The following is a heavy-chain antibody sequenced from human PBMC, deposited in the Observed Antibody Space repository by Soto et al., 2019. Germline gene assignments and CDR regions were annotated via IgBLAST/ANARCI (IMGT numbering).Heavy chain of an antibody. Sequence: QVQLVQSGAEVKKPGASVKVSCKASGYTFTSYGISWVRQAPGQGLEWMGWISAYNGNTNYAQKLQGRVTMTTDTSTSTAYMELRSLRSDDTAVYYCARDGQQLVRDWTTYYYYYYGMDVWGQGTTVTVSS. J-gene: IGHJ6*02. CDR2: ISAYNGNT. CDR3: ARDGQQLVRDWTTYYYYYYGMDV. V-gene: IGHV1-18*04. CDR1: GYTFTSYG. D-gene: IGHD6-13*01.